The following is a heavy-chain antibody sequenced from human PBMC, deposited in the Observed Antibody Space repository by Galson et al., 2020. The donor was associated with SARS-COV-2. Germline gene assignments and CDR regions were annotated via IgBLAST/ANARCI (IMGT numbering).Heavy chain of an antibody. CDR3: ARLVAVVAGQGDWFDP. CDR1: GGSISSSSYY. J-gene: IGHJ5*02. V-gene: IGHV4-39*01. Sequence: SETLSLTCTVSGGSISSSSYYWGWIRQPPGKGLEWIGSIYYSGSTYYNPTLKSRVTISVDTSKNQFSLKLSSVTAADTAVYYCARLVAVVAGQGDWFDPWGQGTLVTVSS. CDR2: IYYSGST. D-gene: IGHD2-15*01.